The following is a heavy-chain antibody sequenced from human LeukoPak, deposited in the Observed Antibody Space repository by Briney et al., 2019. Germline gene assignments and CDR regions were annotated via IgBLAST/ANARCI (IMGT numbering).Heavy chain of an antibody. D-gene: IGHD4-23*01. Sequence: GGSLRLSCTASGFTFGNYAMGWVRQAPGKGLEWVGFIRSKAYGGTTEYAASVKGRFTISRDDSKSIAYLQMNSLKTEDTAVYYCTFDYGGNTGYFQHWGQGTLVTVSS. CDR3: TFDYGGNTGYFQH. J-gene: IGHJ1*01. V-gene: IGHV3-49*04. CDR2: IRSKAYGGTT. CDR1: GFTFGNYA.